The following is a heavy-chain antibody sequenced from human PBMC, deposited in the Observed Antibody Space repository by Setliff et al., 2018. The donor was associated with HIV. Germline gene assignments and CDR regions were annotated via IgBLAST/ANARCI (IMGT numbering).Heavy chain of an antibody. J-gene: IGHJ4*02. Sequence: SETLSLTCAVYGGSFSGYYWSWIRQPPGKGLEWIGETSHSGSTNYNPSLKSRVTISVDTSKNQFSLKLTSVTAADTALYYCARGAKGTNSAYYFDYWGQGKLVTVSS. CDR1: GGSFSGYY. D-gene: IGHD2-8*01. V-gene: IGHV4-34*01. CDR2: TSHSGST. CDR3: ARGAKGTNSAYYFDY.